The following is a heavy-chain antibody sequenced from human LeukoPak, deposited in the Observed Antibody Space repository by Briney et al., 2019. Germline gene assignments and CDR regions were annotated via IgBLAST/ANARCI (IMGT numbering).Heavy chain of an antibody. CDR2: INPNSGGT. J-gene: IGHJ5*02. Sequence: ASVKVSCKASGYTFTGYYMHWVRQAPGQGLEWMGWINPNSGGTNYAQKFQGRVTMTRDTSISTAYMGLSRLRSDDTAVYYCARGGAGLVGATIWFDPWGQGTLVTVSS. CDR1: GYTFTGYY. D-gene: IGHD1-26*01. CDR3: ARGGAGLVGATIWFDP. V-gene: IGHV1-2*02.